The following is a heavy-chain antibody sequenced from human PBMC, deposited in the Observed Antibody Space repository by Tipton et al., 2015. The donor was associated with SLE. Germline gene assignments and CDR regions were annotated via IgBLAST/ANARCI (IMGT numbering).Heavy chain of an antibody. Sequence: TLSLTCTVSGGSISSSSYYWGWLRQPPGKGLEWIGSIYYSGSTNYNPSLKSRVTMSVDTSKNQFSLKLSSVTAADTAVYYCARRDAFDIWGQGTMVTVSS. J-gene: IGHJ3*02. V-gene: IGHV4-39*07. CDR1: GGSISSSSYY. CDR2: IYYSGST. CDR3: ARRDAFDI.